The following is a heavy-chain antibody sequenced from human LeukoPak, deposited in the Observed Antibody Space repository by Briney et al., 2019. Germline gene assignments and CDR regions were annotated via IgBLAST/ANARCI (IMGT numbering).Heavy chain of an antibody. CDR1: GYTFTGYY. J-gene: IGHJ4*02. CDR2: INPNSGGT. V-gene: IGHV1-2*02. CDR3: ARDRWELLLDY. Sequence: ASVKVSCKTSGYTFTGYYMHWVRQAPGQGLEWMGWINPNSGGTNCAQKFQGRVTMTRDTSISTAYMELSRLRSDDTAVYYCARDRWELLLDYWGQGTLVTVSS. D-gene: IGHD1-26*01.